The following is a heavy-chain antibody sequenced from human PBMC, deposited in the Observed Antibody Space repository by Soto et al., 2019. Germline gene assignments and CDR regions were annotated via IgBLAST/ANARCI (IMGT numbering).Heavy chain of an antibody. J-gene: IGHJ4*02. V-gene: IGHV3-23*01. Sequence: GGSLRLSCAASGFTFSVYAMSWVRQPPGKGLEWVSTISGSGGSTYYADSVKGRFTISRDNSNNTLYLQMNSLRVEDTAVYYCAKELFYYDSSDYSWGQGTLVTVSS. CDR1: GFTFSVYA. CDR3: AKELFYYDSSDYS. CDR2: ISGSGGST. D-gene: IGHD3-22*01.